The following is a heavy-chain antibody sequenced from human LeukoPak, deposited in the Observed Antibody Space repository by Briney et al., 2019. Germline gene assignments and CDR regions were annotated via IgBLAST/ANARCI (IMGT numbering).Heavy chain of an antibody. CDR3: ARHYDILTGYYYSGGYFDL. J-gene: IGHJ2*01. D-gene: IGHD3-9*01. CDR1: GYSFTSYW. Sequence: GESLKISCKGSGYSFTSYWIGWVRQMPGKGLEWMGIIYPGDSDTRYSPSFQGQVTISADKSISTAYLQWSSLKASDTAMYYCARHYDILTGYYYSGGYFDLWGRGTLVTVSS. CDR2: IYPGDSDT. V-gene: IGHV5-51*01.